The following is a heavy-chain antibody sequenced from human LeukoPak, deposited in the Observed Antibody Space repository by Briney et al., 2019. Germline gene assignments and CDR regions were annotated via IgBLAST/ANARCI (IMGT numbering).Heavy chain of an antibody. J-gene: IGHJ4*02. CDR3: ARADGALGYCSGGSCYSLPGADY. CDR2: ISSSSSTI. D-gene: IGHD2-15*01. CDR1: GFTFSNYW. Sequence: GGSLRLSCAASGFTFSNYWMNWVRQAPGKGLEWVSYISSSSSTIYYADSVKGRFTISRDNAKNSLYLQMNSLRAEDTAVYYCARADGALGYCSGGSCYSLPGADYWGQGTLVTVSS. V-gene: IGHV3-48*01.